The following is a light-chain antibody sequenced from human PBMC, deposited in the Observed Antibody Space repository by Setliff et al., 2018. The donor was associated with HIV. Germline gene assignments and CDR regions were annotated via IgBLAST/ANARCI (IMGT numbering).Light chain of an antibody. J-gene: IGLJ1*01. Sequence: QSALTQFASVSGSPGQSITISCTGTSSDVGSYNLVSWYQQHPGKAPKLMIYEVTKRPSGISHRFSGSKSGNTASLTISGLQAEDEAEYYCCSYAGSYTYVFGTGTKVTVL. V-gene: IGLV2-23*02. CDR2: EVT. CDR1: SSDVGSYNL. CDR3: CSYAGSYTYV.